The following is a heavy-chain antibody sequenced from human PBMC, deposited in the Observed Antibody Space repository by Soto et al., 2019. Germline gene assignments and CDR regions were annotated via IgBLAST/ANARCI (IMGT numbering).Heavy chain of an antibody. V-gene: IGHV5-51*01. CDR3: ASAKVPAALLRETNYYYYYGMDV. J-gene: IGHJ6*02. Sequence: PGESLKISCKGSGYSFTSCWIGWVRQMPGKGLEWMGIIYPGDSDTRYSPSFQGQVTISADKSISTAYLQWSSLKASDTAMYYCASAKVPAALLRETNYYYYYGMDVWGQGTTVTVSS. CDR2: IYPGDSDT. CDR1: GYSFTSCW. D-gene: IGHD2-2*01.